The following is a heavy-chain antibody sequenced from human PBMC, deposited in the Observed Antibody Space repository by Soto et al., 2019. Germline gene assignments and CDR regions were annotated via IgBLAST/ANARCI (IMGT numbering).Heavy chain of an antibody. Sequence: XGSLRLSCAASGFTFSSYSMNWVRQAPGKGLEWVSSITSSTSYIYYADSVKGRFTISRDNAKNSLYLQMNSLRAEDTAVYYCARDDTYGMDVWGQGTTVTVSS. CDR3: ARDDTYGMDV. CDR1: GFTFSSYS. V-gene: IGHV3-21*01. J-gene: IGHJ6*02. CDR2: ITSSTSYI.